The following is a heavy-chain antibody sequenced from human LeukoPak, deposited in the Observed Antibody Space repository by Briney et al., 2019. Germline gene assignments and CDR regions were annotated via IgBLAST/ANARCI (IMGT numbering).Heavy chain of an antibody. D-gene: IGHD6-19*01. CDR3: ARDTTPYSSGWYDY. CDR2: INHSGGT. CDR1: GGSFSGYY. Sequence: SETLSLTCAVYGGSFSGYYWSWIRQPPGKGLEWIGEINHSGGTNYNPSLKSRVTISVDTSKNQFSLKLSSVTAADTAVHFCARDTTPYSSGWYDYWGQGTLVTVSS. V-gene: IGHV4-34*01. J-gene: IGHJ4*02.